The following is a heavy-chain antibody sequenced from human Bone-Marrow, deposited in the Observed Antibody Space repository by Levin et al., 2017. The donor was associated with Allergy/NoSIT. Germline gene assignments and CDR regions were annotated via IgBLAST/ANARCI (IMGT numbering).Heavy chain of an antibody. CDR1: GYRFSNFC. D-gene: IGHD5-12*01. CDR3: AKMAPFSVDRVATIHVFDL. V-gene: IGHV5-51*01. CDR2: ICPDDSHA. J-gene: IGHJ2*01. Sequence: HGESLKISCKGSGYRFSNFCIGWARQMPGKGLEWMGIICPDDSHARYSPSFQGQVTISVDTSFSTAFLQWNSLKASDNAIFYCAKMAPFSVDRVATIHVFDLWGRGTLVTVSS.